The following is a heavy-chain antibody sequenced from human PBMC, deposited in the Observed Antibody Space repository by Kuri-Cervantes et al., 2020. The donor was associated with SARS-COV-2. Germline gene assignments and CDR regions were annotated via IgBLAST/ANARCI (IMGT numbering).Heavy chain of an antibody. CDR2: ISYDGSNK. V-gene: IGHV3-30*04. Sequence: GESLKISCAASGFTFSSYAMHWVRQAPGKGLEWVAVISYDGSNKYYADSVKGRFTISRDNSKNTLYLQMNSLGVEDTAVYYCVRLGGDNGVDYWGQGGLVTVSS. J-gene: IGHJ4*02. D-gene: IGHD3-16*01. CDR3: VRLGGDNGVDY. CDR1: GFTFSSYA.